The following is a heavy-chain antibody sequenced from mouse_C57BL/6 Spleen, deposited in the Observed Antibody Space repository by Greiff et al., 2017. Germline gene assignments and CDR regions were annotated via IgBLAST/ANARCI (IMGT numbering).Heavy chain of an antibody. V-gene: IGHV1-82*01. CDR3: ARWGTTVVEDYFDY. CDR1: GYAFSSSW. D-gene: IGHD1-1*01. Sequence: QVQLKESGPELVKPGASVKISCKASGYAFSSSWMNWVKQRPGKGLEWIGRIYPGDGDTNYNGKFKGKATLTADKSSSTAYMQLSSLTSEDSAVYFCARWGTTVVEDYFDYWGQGTTLTVSS. CDR2: IYPGDGDT. J-gene: IGHJ2*01.